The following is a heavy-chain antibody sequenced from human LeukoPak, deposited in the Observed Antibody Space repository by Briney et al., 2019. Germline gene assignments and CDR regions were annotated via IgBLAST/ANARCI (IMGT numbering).Heavy chain of an antibody. D-gene: IGHD2-2*02. Sequence: PSETLSLTRTVSGGSLSSHYWSWIRPPPGQGLEWIGYIYFSVCTDYNPTLKRRVTISVHTSNKQSSLTLSSVTAADTAVYYCARKLGYCSSTSCYTRRSYYYYMDVWGKGTTVTVSS. CDR2: IYFSVCT. CDR3: ARKLGYCSSTSCYTRRSYYYYMDV. V-gene: IGHV4-59*11. J-gene: IGHJ6*03. CDR1: GGSLSSHY.